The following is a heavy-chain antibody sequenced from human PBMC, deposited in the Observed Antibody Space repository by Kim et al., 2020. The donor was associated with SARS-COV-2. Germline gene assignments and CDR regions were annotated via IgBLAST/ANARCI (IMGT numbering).Heavy chain of an antibody. V-gene: IGHV4-31*01. D-gene: IGHD3-22*01. J-gene: IGHJ3*02. Sequence: PSLNSLVTISLDTSKNQFALKLSSVTAADTAVYYCASLRITMIVMADSFDIWGQGTIVTVSS. CDR3: ASLRITMIVMADSFDI.